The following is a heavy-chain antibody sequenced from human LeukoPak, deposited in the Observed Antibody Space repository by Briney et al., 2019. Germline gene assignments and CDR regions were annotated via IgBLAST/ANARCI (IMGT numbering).Heavy chain of an antibody. J-gene: IGHJ4*02. CDR3: ARGNAN. Sequence: PSETLSLTCTVSGGSIHRYYWSWIRQPPGKGPEWIGYISYSGSTNYNPSLKSRVTISVDTSKNLFFLKLTSVTAADTALYYCARGNANWGQGTLVTVSS. V-gene: IGHV4-59*01. CDR2: ISYSGST. CDR1: GGSIHRYY.